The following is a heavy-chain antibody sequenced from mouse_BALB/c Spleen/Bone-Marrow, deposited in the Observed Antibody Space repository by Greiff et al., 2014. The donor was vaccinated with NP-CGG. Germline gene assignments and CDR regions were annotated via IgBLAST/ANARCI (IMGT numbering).Heavy chain of an antibody. V-gene: IGHV1-14*01. CDR2: INPFNDGT. CDR1: GYTFTSYV. J-gene: IGHJ2*01. CDR3: ARTGNYYGSSFDY. D-gene: IGHD1-1*01. Sequence: EVKLQESGPELVKPGTSVKMSCKASGYTFTSYVIHWVKQKPGQGLEWMGYINPFNDGTKYNEKFKDKATLTSDKSSNTAYMELSSLTSEDSTVYYCARTGNYYGSSFDYWGQGTTLTVSS.